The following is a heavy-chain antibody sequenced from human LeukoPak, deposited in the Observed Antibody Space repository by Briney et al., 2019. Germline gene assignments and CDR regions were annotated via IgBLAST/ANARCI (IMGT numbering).Heavy chain of an antibody. V-gene: IGHV3-30*04. CDR1: GFTSSSYA. D-gene: IGHD5-12*01. CDR2: ISDDGNNK. Sequence: GGSLRLSCAASGFTSSSYAMHRVRQAPGKELEWVAVISDDGNNKYYADSVKGRFTISRDNSKNTLYLQMNSLRGEDTAVYYCASVDDLDAFAMWGQGTMVTVSS. CDR3: ASVDDLDAFAM. J-gene: IGHJ3*02.